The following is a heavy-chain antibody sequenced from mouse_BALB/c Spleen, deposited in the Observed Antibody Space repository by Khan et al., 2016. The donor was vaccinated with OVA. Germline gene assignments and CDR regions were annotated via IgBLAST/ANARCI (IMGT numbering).Heavy chain of an antibody. CDR1: GYTFTDYV. Sequence: QIQLVQSGPELVKPGASLKVSCKASGYTFTDYVIGWVKQRTRQGLEWIGDIFPGSDTPYYNDKFKDKATLTADKSSNTAYMQRSSLTSEDSAVYFCARGGYSVFAYWGQGTLVTVSA. CDR3: ARGGYSVFAY. D-gene: IGHD3-1*01. V-gene: IGHV1-77*01. CDR2: IFPGSDTP. J-gene: IGHJ3*01.